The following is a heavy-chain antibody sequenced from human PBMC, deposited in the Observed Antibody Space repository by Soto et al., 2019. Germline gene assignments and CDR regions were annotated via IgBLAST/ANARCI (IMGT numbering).Heavy chain of an antibody. CDR2: IYYSGST. Sequence: SETLSLTCTVSGGSISSSSYYWGWIRQPPGKGLEWIGSIYYSGSTYYNPSLKSRVTISVDTSKNQFSLKLSSVTAADTAVYYCARQARIVGATTPFDYWGQGTLVTVSS. D-gene: IGHD1-26*01. J-gene: IGHJ4*02. CDR3: ARQARIVGATTPFDY. CDR1: GGSISSSSYY. V-gene: IGHV4-39*01.